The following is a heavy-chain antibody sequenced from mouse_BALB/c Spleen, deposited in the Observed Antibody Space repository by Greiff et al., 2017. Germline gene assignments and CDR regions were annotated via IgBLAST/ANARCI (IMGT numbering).Heavy chain of an antibody. J-gene: IGHJ3*01. D-gene: IGHD4-1*02. CDR1: GYTFTSYT. Sequence: VQLQQSGAELARPGASVKTSCKASGYTFTSYTMHWVKQRPGQGLEWIGYINPSSGYTNYNQKFKDKATLTADKSSSTAYMQLSSLTSEDSAVYYCARKQLGQWFAYWGQGTLVTVSA. CDR3: ARKQLGQWFAY. CDR2: INPSSGYT. V-gene: IGHV1-4*01.